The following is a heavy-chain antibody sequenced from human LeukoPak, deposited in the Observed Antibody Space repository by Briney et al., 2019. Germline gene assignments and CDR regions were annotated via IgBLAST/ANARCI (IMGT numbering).Heavy chain of an antibody. CDR1: GFTFSSYA. CDR2: ISGSGGST. V-gene: IGHV3-23*01. CDR3: AKNQLLYPPYYYYYMDV. D-gene: IGHD2-2*02. J-gene: IGHJ6*03. Sequence: GGSLRLSCAASGFTFSSYAMSWVRQAPGKGLEWVSAISGSGGSTYYADSVKGRFTISRDNSKNTLYLQMNSLRAEDTAVYYCAKNQLLYPPYYYYYMDVWGKGTTVTVSS.